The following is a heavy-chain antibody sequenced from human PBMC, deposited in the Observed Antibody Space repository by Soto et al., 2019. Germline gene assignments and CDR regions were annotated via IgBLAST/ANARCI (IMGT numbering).Heavy chain of an antibody. CDR2: IWADASHE. CDR3: AEDKPGTTSFDC. V-gene: IGHV3-33*06. CDR1: GFTFSSSG. D-gene: IGHD1-1*01. J-gene: IGHJ4*02. Sequence: PGGSLRLSCAASGFTFSSSGMHWVRQAPGKGLEWVAVIWADASHEIYADSVRGRFTISRDNSKNTLYLQLNALRADDTAVYYCAEDKPGTTSFDCWGQGTPVTVSS.